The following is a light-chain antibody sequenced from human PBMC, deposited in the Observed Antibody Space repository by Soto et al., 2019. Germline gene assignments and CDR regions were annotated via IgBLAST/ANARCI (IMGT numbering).Light chain of an antibody. CDR2: DVS. J-gene: IGKJ5*01. CDR1: QSISTW. V-gene: IGKV1-39*01. Sequence: DIQMTQSPSSLSASVGDRVTITCRASQSISTWLAWYQQKPGKAPKLLIYDVSSLESGVPSRFSGSGSGTDFTLTISSLQPEDFATYYCQQSYSTSITFGQGTRLEIK. CDR3: QQSYSTSIT.